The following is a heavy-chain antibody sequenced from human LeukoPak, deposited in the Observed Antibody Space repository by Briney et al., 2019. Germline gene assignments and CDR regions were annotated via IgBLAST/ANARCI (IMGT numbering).Heavy chain of an antibody. Sequence: SETLSLTCSVSGGSISPYYWSWIQQPPGKGLEWIGYIYYSGDTNYNSSLESRVTISVDTSKNQFSLKLSSVTAADTAVYYCARVTRVYDSSGSNRLYYYYGMDVWGQGTTVTVSS. CDR3: ARVTRVYDSSGSNRLYYYYGMDV. CDR1: GGSISPYY. D-gene: IGHD3-22*01. J-gene: IGHJ6*02. V-gene: IGHV4-59*12. CDR2: IYYSGDT.